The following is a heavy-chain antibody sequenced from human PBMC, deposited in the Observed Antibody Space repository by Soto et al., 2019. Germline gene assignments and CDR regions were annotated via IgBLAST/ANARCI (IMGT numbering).Heavy chain of an antibody. CDR1: GLTFSSYA. J-gene: IGHJ2*01. CDR3: ARPLWRNDYNWGYFDL. D-gene: IGHD4-4*01. CDR2: ISGRGIST. V-gene: IGHV3-23*01. Sequence: GGSLRLSCAASGLTFSSYAMSWVRQAPGKGLEWVSGISGRGISTYYADSVKGRFTISRDNSKNTLYLQMNSLRAEDTAVYYCARPLWRNDYNWGYFDLWGRGTL.